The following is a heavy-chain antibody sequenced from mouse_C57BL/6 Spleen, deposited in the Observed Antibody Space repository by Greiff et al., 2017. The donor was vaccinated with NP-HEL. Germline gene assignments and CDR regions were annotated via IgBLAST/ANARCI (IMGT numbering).Heavy chain of an antibody. CDR3: ARDKVYYGSSYGAMDY. CDR1: GFTFSSYA. Sequence: EVQLVESGGGLVKPGGSLKLSCAASGFTFSSYAMSWVRQTPEKRLEWVATISDGGRYTYYPDNVKGRFTISRDNAKNNLYLQMSHLKSEDTAMYYCARDKVYYGSSYGAMDYWGQGTSVTVSS. CDR2: ISDGGRYT. J-gene: IGHJ4*01. V-gene: IGHV5-4*01. D-gene: IGHD1-1*01.